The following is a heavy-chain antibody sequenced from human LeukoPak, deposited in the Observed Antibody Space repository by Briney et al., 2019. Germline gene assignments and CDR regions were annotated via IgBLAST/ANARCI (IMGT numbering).Heavy chain of an antibody. CDR2: MSPDGSDK. J-gene: IGHJ4*02. Sequence: TGGSLRLSCAASGFTISTYGMHWVRQAPGKGLEGVAVMSPDGSDKYYVDSVKGRFTISRDNSKNTLYLQMNSLRAEDTAVYYCARDRNGNYGRWGFDYWGQGTLVTVSS. CDR1: GFTISTYG. V-gene: IGHV3-30*03. CDR3: ARDRNGNYGRWGFDY. D-gene: IGHD4-17*01.